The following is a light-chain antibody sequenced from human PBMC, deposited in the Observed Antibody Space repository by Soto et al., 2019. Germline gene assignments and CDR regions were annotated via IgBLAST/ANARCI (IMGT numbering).Light chain of an antibody. J-gene: IGKJ1*01. CDR1: QSISSW. Sequence: TQSPATLSLSPGERATLSCRASQSISSWLAWYQQKPGKAPKLLIYDASSLESGVPSRFSGSGSGTEFNLTISSLQPDDFATYYCQQYNSYSGTFGQGTKGDIK. V-gene: IGKV1-5*01. CDR3: QQYNSYSGT. CDR2: DAS.